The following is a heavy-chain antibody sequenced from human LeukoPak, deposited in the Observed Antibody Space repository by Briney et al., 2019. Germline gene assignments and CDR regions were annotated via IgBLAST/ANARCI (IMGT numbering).Heavy chain of an antibody. CDR2: INPSGGST. Sequence: ASVKVSCKASGYTFTSYYMHWVRQAPGQGLEWMGIINPSGGSTSYAQKFQGRVTMTRDMSTSTVYMELSSLRSEDTAVYYCARPGRGGRIFDYWGQGTLVTVSS. CDR1: GYTFTSYY. D-gene: IGHD2-15*01. J-gene: IGHJ4*02. CDR3: ARPGRGGRIFDY. V-gene: IGHV1-46*01.